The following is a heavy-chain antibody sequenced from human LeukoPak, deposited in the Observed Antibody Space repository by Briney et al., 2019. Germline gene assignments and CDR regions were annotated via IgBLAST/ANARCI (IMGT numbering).Heavy chain of an antibody. J-gene: IGHJ6*02. Sequence: PGRSLRLSCAASGFTFSSYAMHWVRQAPGKGLEWVSSISSSSSYIYYADSVKGRFTISRDNAKNSLYLQMNSLRAEDTAVYYCARDSSPPMDVWGQGTTVTVSS. CDR3: ARDSSPPMDV. V-gene: IGHV3-21*01. CDR1: GFTFSSYA. D-gene: IGHD6-13*01. CDR2: ISSSSSYI.